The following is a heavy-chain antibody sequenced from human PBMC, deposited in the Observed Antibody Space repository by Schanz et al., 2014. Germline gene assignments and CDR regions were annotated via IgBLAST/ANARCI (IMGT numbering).Heavy chain of an antibody. J-gene: IGHJ4*02. V-gene: IGHV3-33*08. CDR3: ARANYRRKINFDY. CDR2: IWYDENNK. Sequence: QVPLVESGGGLVKPGGSLRLSCAASGFTFSSSAMHWVRQPAGKGLEWVAVIWYDENNKYYADSVKGRFTMSRDNSKNTLYLQMNSLRAEDTAVYYCARANYRRKINFDYWGRGTLVTVSS. CDR1: GFTFSSSA. D-gene: IGHD3-10*01.